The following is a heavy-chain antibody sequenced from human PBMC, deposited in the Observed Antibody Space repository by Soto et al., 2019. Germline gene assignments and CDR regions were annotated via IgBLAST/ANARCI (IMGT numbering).Heavy chain of an antibody. CDR1: GGTFSSYA. Sequence: ASVKVSCKASGGTFSSYAISWVRQAPGQGLEWMGGIIPIFGTANYAQKFQGRVTITADESTSTAYMELSSLRSEDTAVYYCASKEYPTVVTQDYYYYYGMDVWGQGTMVTVSS. V-gene: IGHV1-69*13. D-gene: IGHD4-17*01. CDR3: ASKEYPTVVTQDYYYYYGMDV. J-gene: IGHJ6*02. CDR2: IIPIFGTA.